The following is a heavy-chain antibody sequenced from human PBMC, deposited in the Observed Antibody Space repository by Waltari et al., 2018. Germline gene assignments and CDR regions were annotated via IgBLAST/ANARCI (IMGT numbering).Heavy chain of an antibody. J-gene: IGHJ6*02. CDR1: GFIFSGYA. D-gene: IGHD2-8*02. Sequence: EVEVLESGGGLVQRGGSLRVSCAASGFIFSGYAMSWVRQAPGKGLEWVSAISGSGGNTYYADPVKGRFTISRDNSKNMLYLKMGSPRVKDTAVYYCAKGLVEASQVVYHSHRQQAWYGIDAWGHGTTVTVSS. CDR2: ISGSGGNT. V-gene: IGHV3-23*01. CDR3: AKGLVEASQVVYHSHRQQAWYGIDA.